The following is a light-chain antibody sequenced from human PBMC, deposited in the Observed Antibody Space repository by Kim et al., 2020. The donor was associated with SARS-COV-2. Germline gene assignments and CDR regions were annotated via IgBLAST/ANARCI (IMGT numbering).Light chain of an antibody. CDR2: EDD. V-gene: IGLV6-57*03. J-gene: IGLJ3*02. Sequence: KTRALSCPRNRGAIVVNFVQWFQPRPGSAPTIVIYEDDQRPSGVPERFSGSIDSSSNSASLTISGLKTEDEANYYCQSYDDDNWVFGGGTQLTVL. CDR1: RGAIVVNF. CDR3: QSYDDDNWV.